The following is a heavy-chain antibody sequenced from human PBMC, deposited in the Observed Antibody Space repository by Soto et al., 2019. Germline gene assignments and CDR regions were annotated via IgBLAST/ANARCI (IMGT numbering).Heavy chain of an antibody. CDR2: ISGSGGST. CDR3: AKQTVVTRPFDY. J-gene: IGHJ4*02. CDR1: GFTFSSYA. Sequence: GGSLRLSCAASGFTFSSYAMSWVRQAPGKGLEWVSVISGSGGSTYYADSVKGRFTISRDNSKSTLYLQMNSLRAEDTAVYYCAKQTVVTRPFDYWGQGTLVTVSS. V-gene: IGHV3-23*01. D-gene: IGHD2-15*01.